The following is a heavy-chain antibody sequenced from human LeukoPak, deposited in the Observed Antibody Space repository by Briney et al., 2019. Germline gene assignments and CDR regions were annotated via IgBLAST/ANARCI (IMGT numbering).Heavy chain of an antibody. V-gene: IGHV3-9*01. D-gene: IGHD6-6*01. CDR1: GFTFDDYA. CDR2: ISWNSGSI. J-gene: IGHJ4*02. CDR3: ARVGYSSSSDY. Sequence: PGGSLRLSCAASGFTFDDYAMHWVRQAPGKGLEWVSGISWNSGSIGYADSVKGRFTISRDNAKNSLYLQMNSLRAEDTAVYYCARVGYSSSSDYWGQGTLVTVSS.